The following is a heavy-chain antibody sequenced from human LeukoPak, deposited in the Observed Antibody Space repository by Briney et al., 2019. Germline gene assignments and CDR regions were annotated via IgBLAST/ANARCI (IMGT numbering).Heavy chain of an antibody. CDR2: IKHDGSEK. V-gene: IGHV3-7*04. CDR1: GFTFSSYW. D-gene: IGHD6-19*01. J-gene: IGHJ4*02. Sequence: GGSLRLSCTASGFTFSSYWMSWVRQAPGKGLEWVANIKHDGSEKYYVDSVKGRITISRDNAKNSLFLQMNSLRAEDTAVYYCARGGIQVSGIDEFDYWGQGTLVTVSS. CDR3: ARGGIQVSGIDEFDY.